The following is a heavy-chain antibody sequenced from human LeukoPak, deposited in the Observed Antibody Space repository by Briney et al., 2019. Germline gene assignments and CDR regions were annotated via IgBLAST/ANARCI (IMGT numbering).Heavy chain of an antibody. CDR3: ARDRGAVAGISY. J-gene: IGHJ4*02. CDR1: GYTFTGYY. D-gene: IGHD6-19*01. Sequence: ASVKVSCKASGYTFTGYYMHWVRQAPGQGLEWMGWINPNSGGTNYAQKFQGRVTMTRDTSISTAYMELSRLRSDDTAVYYCARDRGAVAGISYWGQGTLVTVSS. CDR2: INPNSGGT. V-gene: IGHV1-2*02.